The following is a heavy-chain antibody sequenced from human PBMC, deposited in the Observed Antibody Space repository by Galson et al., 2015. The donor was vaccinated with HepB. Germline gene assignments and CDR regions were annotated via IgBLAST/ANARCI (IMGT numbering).Heavy chain of an antibody. Sequence: SLRLSCAATGFTFSTYAMSWVRQAPGKGLEWVSAIGQSGGNTYYADSVRGRFTIYRDNSRKTVYLKMNSLRVDDTAVYSCASNRVGAIFDYWGQGALGAVSS. CDR3: ASNRVGAIFDY. CDR1: GFTFSTYA. V-gene: IGHV3-23*01. J-gene: IGHJ4*02. D-gene: IGHD1-26*01. CDR2: IGQSGGNT.